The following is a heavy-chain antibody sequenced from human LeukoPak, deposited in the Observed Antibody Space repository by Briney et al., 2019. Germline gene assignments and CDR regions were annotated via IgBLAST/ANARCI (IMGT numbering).Heavy chain of an antibody. D-gene: IGHD3-9*01. V-gene: IGHV3-23*01. J-gene: IGHJ4*02. Sequence: GGSLRLSCAASGFTFSSYGMHWVRQAPGKGLEWVSAISGSGAHTFYADSVEGRFTVSRDNFNDTLYLQMNSLRVDDTAIYYCARDWFNDYWGQGTLVTVSS. CDR1: GFTFSSYG. CDR2: ISGSGAHT. CDR3: ARDWFNDY.